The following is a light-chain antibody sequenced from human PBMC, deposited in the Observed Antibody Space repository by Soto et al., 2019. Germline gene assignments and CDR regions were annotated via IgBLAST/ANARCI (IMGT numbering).Light chain of an antibody. J-gene: IGKJ1*01. CDR3: QHYNNWLPWT. V-gene: IGKV3-15*01. Sequence: EIVMTQSPVTLSVSPGERATLSCRASQSVSSNLAWYQQKPGQAPRLLIYGASTRATGVPARFSGSGSGTEFTFTISSLQSEDFAVYYCQHYNNWLPWTFGQGTKVEIK. CDR2: GAS. CDR1: QSVSSN.